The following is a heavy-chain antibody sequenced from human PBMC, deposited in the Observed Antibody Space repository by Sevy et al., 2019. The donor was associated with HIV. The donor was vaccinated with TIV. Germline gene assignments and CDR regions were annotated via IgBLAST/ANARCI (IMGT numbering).Heavy chain of an antibody. V-gene: IGHV3-53*01. J-gene: IGHJ4*02. CDR1: GFTVSSSY. CDR3: TTERHYFDRNTGYPEIVPIAY. CDR2: IYSGGST. D-gene: IGHD3-22*01. Sequence: GGSLRLSCAASGFTVSSSYMTWVRQPPGKGLEWVSVIYSGGSTYYADSVKGRFTISRDDSKNTLYLQMTSLKIEDTAVYYCTTERHYFDRNTGYPEIVPIAYWGQGRLVTVSS.